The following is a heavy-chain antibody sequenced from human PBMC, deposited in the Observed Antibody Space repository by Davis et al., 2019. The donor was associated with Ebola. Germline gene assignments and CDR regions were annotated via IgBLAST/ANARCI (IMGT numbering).Heavy chain of an antibody. Sequence: GESLKISCKGSGYIFTTYWLGWVRQRPGKGLEWMGIIFSDDSDTTYSPTFQGQVSFSADKSISTAYLQWSSLKASDTAMYYCARLDSSGYVYWGRGTLVTVTS. CDR1: GYIFTTYW. CDR3: ARLDSSGYVY. CDR2: IFSDDSDT. V-gene: IGHV5-51*01. D-gene: IGHD5-18*01. J-gene: IGHJ4*02.